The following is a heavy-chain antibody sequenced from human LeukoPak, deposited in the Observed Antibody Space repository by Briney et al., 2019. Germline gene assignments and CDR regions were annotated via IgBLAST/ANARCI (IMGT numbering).Heavy chain of an antibody. CDR1: GFTFSSYA. D-gene: IGHD3-10*01. J-gene: IGHJ4*02. CDR3: ARDPGFINAPRYFDY. Sequence: GGSLRLSCAASGFTFSSYAMHWVRQAPGKGLEWVAVISYDGSNKYYADSVKGRFTISRDNSKNTLYLQMNSLRAEDTAVYYCARDPGFINAPRYFDYWAREPWSPSPQ. CDR2: ISYDGSNK. V-gene: IGHV3-30*01.